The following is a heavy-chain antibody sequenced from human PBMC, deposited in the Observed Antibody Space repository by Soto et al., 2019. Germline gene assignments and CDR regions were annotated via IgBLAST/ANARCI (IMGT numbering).Heavy chain of an antibody. CDR2: MNPNSGNT. J-gene: IGHJ6*03. V-gene: IGHV1-8*01. D-gene: IGHD4-17*01. CDR1: GYTFTSYD. CDR3: AFFPSSDYVSLLGYYYYMDV. Sequence: ASVKVSCKASGYTFTSYDINWVRQATGQGLEWMGWMNPNSGNTGYAQKFQGRVTMTRNTSISTAYMELSSLRSEDTAVYYCAFFPSSDYVSLLGYYYYMDVWGKGTTVTVSS.